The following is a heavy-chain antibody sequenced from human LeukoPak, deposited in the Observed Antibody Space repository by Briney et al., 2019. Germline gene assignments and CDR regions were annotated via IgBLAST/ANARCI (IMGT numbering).Heavy chain of an antibody. V-gene: IGHV4-59*04. Sequence: SETLSLTCTVSGGSISSDYWSWIRQPPGKGLEWIGVISYSANTYYNPSLKSRVTISVDTSKNQFSLKLTSVTAADTAVYYCGRVILGEAKSPIDCWGQGTLVTVSS. CDR2: ISYSANT. CDR1: GGSISSDY. J-gene: IGHJ4*02. D-gene: IGHD3-10*01. CDR3: GRVILGEAKSPIDC.